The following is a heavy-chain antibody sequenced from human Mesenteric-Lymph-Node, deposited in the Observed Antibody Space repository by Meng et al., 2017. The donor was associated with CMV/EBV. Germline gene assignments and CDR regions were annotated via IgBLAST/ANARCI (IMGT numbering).Heavy chain of an antibody. CDR1: FSTFA. CDR3: AKKGPYCSTTSCPPDAFDI. D-gene: IGHD2-2*01. Sequence: FSTFAVRWVRQAAGNGLEWVAVVSFDGINKYYADSVKSRFTISRDNSKNTLYLQMNSLRAEDTAMYFCAKKGPYCSTTSCPPDAFDIWGQGTMVTVSS. CDR2: VSFDGINK. V-gene: IGHV3-30-3*02. J-gene: IGHJ3*02.